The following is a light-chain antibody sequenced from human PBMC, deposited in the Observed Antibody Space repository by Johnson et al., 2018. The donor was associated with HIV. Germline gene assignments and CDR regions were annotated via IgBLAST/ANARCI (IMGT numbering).Light chain of an antibody. J-gene: IGLJ1*01. Sequence: QSVLTQPPSVSAAPGQKVTISCSGSSSNIGNNYVSWYQQLPGKAPKLLIYDNNKRPSGIPDRFSGSKSGTSATLAITGLQTGDEADYYCGTWDSSLCTGFFGTGTKVTVL. CDR1: SSNIGNNY. V-gene: IGLV1-51*01. CDR3: GTWDSSLCTGF. CDR2: DNN.